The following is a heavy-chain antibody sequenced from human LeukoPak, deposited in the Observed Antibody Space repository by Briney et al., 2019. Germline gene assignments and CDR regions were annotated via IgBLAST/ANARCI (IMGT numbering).Heavy chain of an antibody. Sequence: QPGGSLRLSCLASGLTFSSSSMSWVRQAPGKGLEWVSAISPGDYTAYCADSVKGRFTVSRDNSKNTLYLQMNSLRAEDTAVYYCATDGPYIAVARGAFDYWGQGTLVTVSS. J-gene: IGHJ4*02. CDR3: ATDGPYIAVARGAFDY. D-gene: IGHD6-19*01. CDR2: ISPGDYTA. CDR1: GLTFSSSS. V-gene: IGHV3-23*01.